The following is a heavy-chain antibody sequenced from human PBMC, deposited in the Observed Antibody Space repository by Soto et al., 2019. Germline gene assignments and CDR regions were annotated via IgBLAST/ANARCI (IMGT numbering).Heavy chain of an antibody. CDR3: AREDYSSSSIDY. CDR2: ISSSSSYI. CDR1: GFTSSSYS. Sequence: EVQLVESGGGLVKPGGSLRLSCAASGFTSSSYSMNWVRQAPGKGLEWVSSISSSSSYIYYADSVKGRFTISRDNAKNSLYLQMNSLRAEDTAVYYCAREDYSSSSIDYWGQGTLVTVSS. D-gene: IGHD6-6*01. J-gene: IGHJ4*02. V-gene: IGHV3-21*01.